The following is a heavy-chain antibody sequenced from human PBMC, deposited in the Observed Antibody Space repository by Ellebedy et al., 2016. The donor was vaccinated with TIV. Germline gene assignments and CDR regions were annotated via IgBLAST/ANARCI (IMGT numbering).Heavy chain of an antibody. V-gene: IGHV1-8*01. CDR3: VVGLFHP. D-gene: IGHD3/OR15-3a*01. CDR2: MKPGSGNT. Sequence: AASVKVSCKASGHTFTDYDINWARQATGQGLEYLGWMKPGSGNTGYAQKFEGRVTMTRNTSTSTAYMELSSLRSDDTAVYYCVVGLFHPWGQGTLVSVSS. CDR1: GHTFTDYD. J-gene: IGHJ5*02.